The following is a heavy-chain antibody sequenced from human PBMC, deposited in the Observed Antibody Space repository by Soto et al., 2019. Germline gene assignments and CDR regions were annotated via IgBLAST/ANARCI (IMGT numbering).Heavy chain of an antibody. Sequence: ASVKVSCKASGYTFTSYAMHWVRQAPGQRLEWMGWINAGNGNTKYSQKFQGRVTITRDTSASTAYTELSSLRSEDTAVYYCARVLVGQQWLVLGYWGQGTLVTVSS. V-gene: IGHV1-3*01. CDR1: GYTFTSYA. CDR3: ARVLVGQQWLVLGY. CDR2: INAGNGNT. D-gene: IGHD6-19*01. J-gene: IGHJ4*02.